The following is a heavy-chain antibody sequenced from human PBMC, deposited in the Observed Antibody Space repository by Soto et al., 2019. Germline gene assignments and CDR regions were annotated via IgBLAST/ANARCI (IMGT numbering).Heavy chain of an antibody. V-gene: IGHV3-30*03. CDR2: ISYDGSNK. D-gene: IGHD6-19*01. J-gene: IGHJ6*02. Sequence: GGSLRLSCAASGFTFSSYGMHWVRQAPGKGLEWVAVISYDGSNKYYADSVKGRFTISRDNSKNTLYLQMNSLRAEDTAVYYCARDRAVAGTKLYYYYYGMDVWGQGTTVTVSS. CDR1: GFTFSSYG. CDR3: ARDRAVAGTKLYYYYYGMDV.